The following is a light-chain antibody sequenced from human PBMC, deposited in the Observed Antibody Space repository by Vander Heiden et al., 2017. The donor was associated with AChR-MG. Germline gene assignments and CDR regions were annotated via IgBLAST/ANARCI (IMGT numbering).Light chain of an antibody. J-gene: IGLJ2*01. CDR3: SSYTSSGTHVV. CDR1: SSDVGGYNY. Sequence: QSALTQPASVSGSPGQSITISCTGTSSDVGGYNYVSWYQQHPGKAPKLMIYDVSNRPSGVSNRFSGSKSGNTASLTISGLQAEDEADYYCSSYTSSGTHVVFGGGTKLTGL. V-gene: IGLV2-14*03. CDR2: DVS.